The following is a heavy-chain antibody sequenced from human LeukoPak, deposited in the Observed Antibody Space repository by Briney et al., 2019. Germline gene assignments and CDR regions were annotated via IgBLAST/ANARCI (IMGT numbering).Heavy chain of an antibody. CDR3: AKDLGATNWFDP. CDR1: GFTFSSYG. D-gene: IGHD1-1*01. V-gene: IGHV3-30*18. CDR2: ISYDGSNE. J-gene: IGHJ5*02. Sequence: GGSLRLSCAASGFTFSSYGMHWVRQAPGKGLEWVAVISYDGSNEYYADSVKGRFTISRDNSKNTLYLQMNSLRAEDTAVYYCAKDLGATNWFDPWGQGTLVTVSS.